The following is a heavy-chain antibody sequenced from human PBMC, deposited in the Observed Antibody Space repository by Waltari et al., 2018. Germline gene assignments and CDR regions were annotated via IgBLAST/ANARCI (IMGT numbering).Heavy chain of an antibody. CDR3: ARDPFAPFY. CDR1: GYTFTSYY. J-gene: IGHJ4*02. D-gene: IGHD3-10*01. V-gene: IGHV1-18*04. CDR2: INPYNGNT. Sequence: QVTLVQSGAEVKKPGASVKVSCKASGYTFTSYYMHWVRQAPGQGLEWMGWINPYNGNTKYIERLQGRVTLTTDTSTNTAYMELRSLRSDDTAMYYCARDPFAPFYWGQGTLVTVSS.